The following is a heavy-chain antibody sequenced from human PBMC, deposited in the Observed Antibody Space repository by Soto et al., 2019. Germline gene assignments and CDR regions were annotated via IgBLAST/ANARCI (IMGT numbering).Heavy chain of an antibody. D-gene: IGHD2-2*02. CDR1: GFTFSSYA. J-gene: IGHJ6*02. V-gene: IGHV3-23*01. CDR2: ISGSGGST. CDR3: AKGGSGYCSSTSCYTIFYYYGMDV. Sequence: GGSLRLSCAASGFTFSSYAMSWVRQAPGKGLEWVSAISGSGGSTYYADSVKGRFTISRDNSKNTLYLQMNSLRAEDTAVYYCAKGGSGYCSSTSCYTIFYYYGMDVWGQGTTVTVS.